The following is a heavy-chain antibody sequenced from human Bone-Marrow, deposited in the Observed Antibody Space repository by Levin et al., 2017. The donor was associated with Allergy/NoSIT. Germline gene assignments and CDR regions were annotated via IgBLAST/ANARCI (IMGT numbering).Heavy chain of an antibody. CDR3: ARAFSYGDYWDY. CDR1: GYTFTGYY. D-gene: IGHD4-17*01. Sequence: ASVKVSCKASGYTFTGYYMHWVRQAPGQGLEWMGWINPNSGGTNYAQKFQGRVTMTRDTSISTAYMELSRLRSDDTAVYYCARAFSYGDYWDYWGQGTLVTVSS. V-gene: IGHV1-2*02. J-gene: IGHJ4*02. CDR2: INPNSGGT.